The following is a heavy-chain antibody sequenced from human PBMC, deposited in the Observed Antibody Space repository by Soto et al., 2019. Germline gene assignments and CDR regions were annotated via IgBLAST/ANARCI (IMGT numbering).Heavy chain of an antibody. Sequence: LSLTCTVSGGSVSSGSYYWSWIRQPPGKGLEWIGYLYYSGSTNYNPSLKSRVTISVDTSKSQFSLKLSSVTAADTAVYYCARGGGYYSPFDYWGQGTLVTVS. CDR1: GGSVSSGSYY. CDR2: LYYSGST. V-gene: IGHV4-61*01. J-gene: IGHJ4*02. D-gene: IGHD3-22*01. CDR3: ARGGGYYSPFDY.